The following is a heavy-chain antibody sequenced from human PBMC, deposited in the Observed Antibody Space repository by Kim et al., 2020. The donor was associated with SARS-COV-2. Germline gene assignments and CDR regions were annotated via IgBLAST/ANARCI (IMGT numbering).Heavy chain of an antibody. D-gene: IGHD3-10*01. CDR1: GYTITSYG. CDR2: ISAYNGNT. J-gene: IGHJ6*02. V-gene: IGHV1-18*01. Sequence: ASVKVSCKASGYTITSYGISWVRQAPGQGLEWMGWISAYNGNTNYAQKLQGRVTMTTDTSTSTAYMELRSLRSDDTAVYYCAREFWFGELLLDYYGMDVWGQGTTVTVSS. CDR3: AREFWFGELLLDYYGMDV.